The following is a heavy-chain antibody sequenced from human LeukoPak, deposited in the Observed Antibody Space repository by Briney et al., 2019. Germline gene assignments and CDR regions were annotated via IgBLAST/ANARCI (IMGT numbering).Heavy chain of an antibody. CDR1: GFTFSIYG. CDR3: AKGLSPRYCSSTSCYSDYYYGMDV. V-gene: IGHV3-30*18. J-gene: IGHJ6*04. Sequence: PGGCLRLACAASGFTFSIYGMHWVRQAPGRGLGWVAFISYDGSNKYYADSVKGRFTISRDNSKNTLYLQMNSLRAEDTAVYYCAKGLSPRYCSSTSCYSDYYYGMDVWGKGTTVTVSS. D-gene: IGHD2-2*01. CDR2: ISYDGSNK.